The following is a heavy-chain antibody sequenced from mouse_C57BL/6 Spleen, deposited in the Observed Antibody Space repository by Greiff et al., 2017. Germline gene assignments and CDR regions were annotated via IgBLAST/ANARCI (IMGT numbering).Heavy chain of an antibody. D-gene: IGHD1-1*01. CDR1: GYAFSSSW. CDR3: ARDGSSPYWYFDV. V-gene: IGHV1-82*01. Sequence: VQVVESGPELVKPGASVKISCKASGYAFSSSWMNWVKQRPGKGLEWIGRIYPGDGDTNYNGKFKGKATLTADKSSSTAYMQLSSLTSEDSAVYFCARDGSSPYWYFDVWGTGTTVTVSS. CDR2: IYPGDGDT. J-gene: IGHJ1*03.